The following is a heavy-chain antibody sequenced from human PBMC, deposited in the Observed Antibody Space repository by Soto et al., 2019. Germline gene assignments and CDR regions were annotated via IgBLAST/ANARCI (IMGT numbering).Heavy chain of an antibody. Sequence: GGSVRLSCAASVFTFSSYAMSWVRQAPGKGLEWVSAISGSGGSTYYADSVKGRFTISRDNSKNTLYLQMNSLRAEDTAVYYCANHGRYSGYDFGGYYFDYWGQGTLVTVSS. V-gene: IGHV3-23*01. J-gene: IGHJ4*02. CDR1: VFTFSSYA. D-gene: IGHD5-12*01. CDR3: ANHGRYSGYDFGGYYFDY. CDR2: ISGSGGST.